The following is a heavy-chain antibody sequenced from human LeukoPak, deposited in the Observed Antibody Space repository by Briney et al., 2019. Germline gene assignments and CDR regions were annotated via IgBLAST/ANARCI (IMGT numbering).Heavy chain of an antibody. Sequence: SETLSLTCTVSDGSISSAYRWTWIRQSAGKGLEWIGRVDTSGSTKYNPSLKSRVTISFDTSKNQFSLRLTSVTAADTAVYYCTSGEYTQGSDVWFQGTMVNVTS. CDR2: VDTSGST. CDR1: DGSISSAYR. D-gene: IGHD4-17*01. CDR3: TSGEYTQGSDV. V-gene: IGHV4-4*07. J-gene: IGHJ3*01.